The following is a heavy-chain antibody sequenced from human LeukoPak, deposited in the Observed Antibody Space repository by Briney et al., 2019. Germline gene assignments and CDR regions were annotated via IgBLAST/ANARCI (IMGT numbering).Heavy chain of an antibody. D-gene: IGHD6-13*01. CDR2: INPSGGST. V-gene: IGHV1-46*01. CDR3: ARDQTDSSSWYERDYYYYYGMDV. Sequence: ASVKVSCKASGYTFTSYYMHWVRQAPGRGLEWMGIINPSGGSTSYAQKFQGRVTMTRDTSTSTVYMELSSLRSEDTAVYYCARDQTDSSSWYERDYYYYYGMDVWGQGTTVTVSS. CDR1: GYTFTSYY. J-gene: IGHJ6*02.